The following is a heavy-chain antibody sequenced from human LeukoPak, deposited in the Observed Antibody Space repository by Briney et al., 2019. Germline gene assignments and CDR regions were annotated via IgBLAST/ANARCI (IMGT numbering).Heavy chain of an antibody. D-gene: IGHD1-1*01. CDR3: ARDRNNWNDVDY. J-gene: IGHJ4*02. CDR1: GFTFSSYW. CDR2: IKQDGSEK. V-gene: IGHV3-7*01. Sequence: PGGSLRLSCAASGFTFSSYWMSWVRQAPGKGLEWVANIKQDGSEKYYVDSVKGRFTISRDNAKNSLYLQMNSPRAEDTVVYYCARDRNNWNDVDYWGQGTLVTVSS.